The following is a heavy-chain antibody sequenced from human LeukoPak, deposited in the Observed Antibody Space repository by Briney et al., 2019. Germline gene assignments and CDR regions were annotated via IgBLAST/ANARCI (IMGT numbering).Heavy chain of an antibody. CDR3: ATFSITGTTA. CDR1: GGSFSGYY. D-gene: IGHD1-20*01. J-gene: IGHJ5*02. CDR2: INHSGST. Sequence: SETLSLTCAVYGGSFSGYYWSWIRQPPGKGLEWIGEINHSGSTNYNPSLKSRVTISVDTSKNQFSLKLSSVTAADTAVYYCATFSITGTTAWGQGTLVTVSS. V-gene: IGHV4-34*01.